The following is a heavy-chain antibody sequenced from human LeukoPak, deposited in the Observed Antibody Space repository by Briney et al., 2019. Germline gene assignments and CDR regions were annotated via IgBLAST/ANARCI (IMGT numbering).Heavy chain of an antibody. J-gene: IGHJ4*02. CDR1: GFTFSSHG. V-gene: IGHV3-33*01. CDR3: AREVEAEREFDY. CDR2: IWYDGSNK. Sequence: QPGRPLKLSCAASGFTFSSHGLHGVRQPPGKGLEGVAVIWYDGSNKYYADSVKGRFTISRDNSKNTLYLQMNSLRAEDTAVYYCAREVEAEREFDYWGQGTLVTVSS.